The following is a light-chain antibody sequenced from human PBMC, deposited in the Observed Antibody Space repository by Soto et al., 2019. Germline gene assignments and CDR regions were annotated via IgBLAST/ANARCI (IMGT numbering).Light chain of an antibody. V-gene: IGKV1-39*01. J-gene: IGKJ5*01. Sequence: DIQMTQSPSSLSASVGDRVTISCRASQVISGLLNWFQQKPGKAPRLLIYAASTLQKGVPSRFSGGASGKDFTLTISSLQPEDFGTYYCQQSYSMPLTFGQGTRLENK. CDR1: QVISGL. CDR2: AAS. CDR3: QQSYSMPLT.